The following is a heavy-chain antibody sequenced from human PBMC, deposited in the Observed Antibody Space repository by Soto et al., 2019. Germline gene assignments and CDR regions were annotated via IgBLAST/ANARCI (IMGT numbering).Heavy chain of an antibody. CDR2: IIPILGIA. CDR1: GGTFSSYT. CDR3: ACRDGYTLRPDYYYYYGMDV. J-gene: IGHJ6*02. D-gene: IGHD5-12*01. V-gene: IGHV1-69*02. Sequence: QVQLVQSGAEVKKPGSSVKVSCKASGGTFSSYTISWVRQAPGQGLEWMGRIIPILGIANYAQKFQGRVTITADKSTSTAYMELSSLRSEDTAVYYCACRDGYTLRPDYYYYYGMDVWGQGTTVTVSS.